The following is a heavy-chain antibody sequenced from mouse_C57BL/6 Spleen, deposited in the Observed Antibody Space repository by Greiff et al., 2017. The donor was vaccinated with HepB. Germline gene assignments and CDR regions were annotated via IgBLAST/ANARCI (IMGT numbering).Heavy chain of an antibody. Sequence: VKLQQPGAELVKPGASVKMSCKASGYTFTSYWITWVKQRPGQGLEWIGDIYPGSGSTNYNEKFKSKATLTVDTSSSTAYMQLSSLTSEDSAVYYCARNYYGSSWGYWGQGTTLTGSS. V-gene: IGHV1-55*01. D-gene: IGHD1-1*01. CDR2: IYPGSGST. J-gene: IGHJ2*01. CDR3: ARNYYGSSWGY. CDR1: GYTFTSYW.